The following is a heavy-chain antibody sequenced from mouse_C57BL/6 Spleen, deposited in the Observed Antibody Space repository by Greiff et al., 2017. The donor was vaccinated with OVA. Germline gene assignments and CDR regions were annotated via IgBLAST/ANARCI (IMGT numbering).Heavy chain of an antibody. CDR2: INPSNGGT. D-gene: IGHD1-1*01. CDR3: ARSDYGSSYWFAY. J-gene: IGHJ3*01. Sequence: QVQLQQPGTELVKPGASVKLSCKASGYTFTSYWMHWVKQRPGQGLEWIGNINPSNGGTNYNEKFKSKATLTVDKSSSTAYMQLSSLTSEDSAVDYCARSDYGSSYWFAYWGQGTLVTVSA. CDR1: GYTFTSYW. V-gene: IGHV1-53*01.